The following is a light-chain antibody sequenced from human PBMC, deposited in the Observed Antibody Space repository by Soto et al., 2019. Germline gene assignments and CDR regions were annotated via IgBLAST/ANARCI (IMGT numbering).Light chain of an antibody. Sequence: QSALTQPASVSGSPGQSITISCTGTSSDVGGYNYVSWYQQNPGKAPKLMIFDVSSRPSGVSNRFSGTKSGNTASLTISGLQAEDEADYYCSSYTTSSTVVFGGGTKLTVL. CDR1: SSDVGGYNY. CDR3: SSYTTSSTVV. CDR2: DVS. V-gene: IGLV2-14*01. J-gene: IGLJ2*01.